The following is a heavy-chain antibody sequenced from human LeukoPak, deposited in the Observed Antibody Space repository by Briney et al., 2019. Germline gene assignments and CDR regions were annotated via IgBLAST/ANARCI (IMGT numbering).Heavy chain of an antibody. CDR3: ARQSPIDDFWSGYSSGSDY. J-gene: IGHJ4*02. V-gene: IGHV4-39*01. CDR2: LYYTGST. Sequence: SETLSLTCTVSGGSITSNSYYWGWIRQPPGKGLEWIGSLYYTGSTYYNPSLKSRVTISVDTSKSQFSLKLNFVTAADTAVYYCARQSPIDDFWSGYSSGSDYWGQGPLVTVSS. CDR1: GGSITSNSYY. D-gene: IGHD3-3*01.